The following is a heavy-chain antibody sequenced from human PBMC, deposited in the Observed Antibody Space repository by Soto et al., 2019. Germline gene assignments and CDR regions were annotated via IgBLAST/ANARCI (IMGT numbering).Heavy chain of an antibody. J-gene: IGHJ4*02. Sequence: GGSLRLSCAASGFTFSSYAMGWVRQAPGKELEWVSAISGSGGSTYYADSVKGRFTISRDNSKNTLYLQMNSLRAEDTAVYYCAKDQGSSGCFDYWGQGTLVTVPQ. CDR3: AKDQGSSGCFDY. CDR2: ISGSGGST. D-gene: IGHD6-19*01. CDR1: GFTFSSYA. V-gene: IGHV3-23*01.